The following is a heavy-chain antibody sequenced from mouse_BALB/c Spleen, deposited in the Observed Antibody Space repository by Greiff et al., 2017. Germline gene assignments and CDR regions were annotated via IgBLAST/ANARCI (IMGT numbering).Heavy chain of an antibody. CDR1: GFAFSSYD. V-gene: IGHV5-12-1*01. CDR3: ARHRGYDRYYFDY. Sequence: DVKLQESGGGLVKPGGSLKLSCAASGFAFSSYDMSWVRQTPEKRLEWVAYISSGGGSTYYPDTVKGRFTISRDNAKNTLYLQMSSLKSEDTAMYYCARHRGYDRYYFDYWGQGTTLTVSS. J-gene: IGHJ2*01. D-gene: IGHD2-14*01. CDR2: ISSGGGST.